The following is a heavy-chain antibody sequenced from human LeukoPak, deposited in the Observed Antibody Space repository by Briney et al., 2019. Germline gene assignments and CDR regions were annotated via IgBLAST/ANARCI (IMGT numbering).Heavy chain of an antibody. D-gene: IGHD5-18*01. CDR2: ISYDGSNK. CDR1: GFTFSSYG. V-gene: IGHV3-30*18. CDR3: AKAERDTATRH. J-gene: IGHJ4*02. Sequence: GGSLGLSCAASGFTFSSYGMHWVRQAPGKGLEWVAVISYDGSNKYYADSVKGRFTISRDNSKNTLYLQMNSLRAEDTAVYYCAKAERDTATRHWGQGTLVTVSS.